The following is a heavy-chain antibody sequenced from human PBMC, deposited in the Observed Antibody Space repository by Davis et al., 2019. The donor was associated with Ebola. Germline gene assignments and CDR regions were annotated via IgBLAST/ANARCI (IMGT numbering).Heavy chain of an antibody. CDR1: GYTFTNYA. CDR3: ARDTSGIAVAGQ. J-gene: IGHJ4*02. D-gene: IGHD6-19*01. V-gene: IGHV1-3*01. CDR2: IHGGNGNR. Sequence: AASVKVSCKAPGYTFTNYAMHWVRQAPGQRLEWMGWIHGGNGNRKYSQKFQGRVTITMDTSASTAYMELRSLRSDDTAVYYCARDTSGIAVAGQWGQGTLVTVSS.